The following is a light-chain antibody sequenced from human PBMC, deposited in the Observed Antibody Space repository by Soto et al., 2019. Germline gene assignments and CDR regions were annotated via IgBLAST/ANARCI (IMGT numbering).Light chain of an antibody. V-gene: IGKV1-39*01. CDR3: QQSYNAPYT. Sequence: DIQMTQSPSSLSASVGDRVTITCRASQSISSYLNWYQQKPGKAPKLLIYAASSLQSGVPSRFSGSGSVTDFTLTITSLQPEDFAAYYCQQSYNAPYTCGQGTKLEIK. CDR2: AAS. CDR1: QSISSY. J-gene: IGKJ2*01.